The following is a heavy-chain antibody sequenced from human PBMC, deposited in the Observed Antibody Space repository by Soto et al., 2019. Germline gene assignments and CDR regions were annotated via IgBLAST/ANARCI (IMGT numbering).Heavy chain of an antibody. D-gene: IGHD2-15*01. CDR1: GFTFSSYG. Sequence: QVQLVESGGGVVRPGRSLRLSCAASGFTFSSYGMHWVRQAPGKGLEWVAVISYDGSNKYYADSVKGRFTISRDNSKNTLYLQMNSLRAEDTAVYYCARDLPYDCSGGSCYWDYWGQGTLVTVSS. CDR3: ARDLPYDCSGGSCYWDY. V-gene: IGHV3-30*19. J-gene: IGHJ4*02. CDR2: ISYDGSNK.